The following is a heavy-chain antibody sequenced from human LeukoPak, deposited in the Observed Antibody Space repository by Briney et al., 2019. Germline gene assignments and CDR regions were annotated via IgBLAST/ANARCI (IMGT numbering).Heavy chain of an antibody. CDR3: ATFNGYTGTYYFDY. V-gene: IGHV1-69-2*01. CDR1: GYTFTDYY. D-gene: IGHD1-1*01. Sequence: ASVKVSCKVSGYTFTDYYMHWVQQAPGKGLEWMGLVDPEDGETIYAEKFQGRVTITADTSTDTAYMELSSLRSEDTAVYYYATFNGYTGTYYFDYWGQGTLVTVSS. J-gene: IGHJ4*02. CDR2: VDPEDGET.